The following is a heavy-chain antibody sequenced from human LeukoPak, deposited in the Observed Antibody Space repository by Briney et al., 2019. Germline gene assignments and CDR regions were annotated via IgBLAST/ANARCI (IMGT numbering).Heavy chain of an antibody. CDR2: IGAYNGNT. CDR3: ATSLVRYCSSTSCRRNAFDI. D-gene: IGHD2-2*01. V-gene: IGHV1-18*01. Sequence: ASVKVSCKASGYTFTSYGISWVRQAPGQGLEWMGWIGAYNGNTNYAQKLQGRVTMTTDTSTSTAYMELRSLRSDDTAVYYCATSLVRYCSSTSCRRNAFDIWGQGTMVTVSS. CDR1: GYTFTSYG. J-gene: IGHJ3*02.